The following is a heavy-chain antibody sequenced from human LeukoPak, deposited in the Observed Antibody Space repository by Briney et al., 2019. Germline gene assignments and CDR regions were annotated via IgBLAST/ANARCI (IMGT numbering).Heavy chain of an antibody. J-gene: IGHJ6*02. CDR1: GFTVSSNY. Sequence: GGSLRLSCAASGFTVSSNYMNWVRQAPGKGLEWVSVMYSGGSTFYGDSVKGRFTISRDNSMDTLYLQMNSLRVDDTAVYYCAREQVVVGRGYYGMDVWGQGTTVTVSS. D-gene: IGHD2-2*01. V-gene: IGHV3-66*01. CDR2: MYSGGST. CDR3: AREQVVVGRGYYGMDV.